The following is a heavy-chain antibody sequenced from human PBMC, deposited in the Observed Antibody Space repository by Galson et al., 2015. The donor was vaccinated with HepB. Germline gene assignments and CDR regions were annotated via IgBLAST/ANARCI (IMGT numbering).Heavy chain of an antibody. CDR2: IAPTDSYT. CDR1: GYSFTSYW. V-gene: IGHV5-10-1*01. Sequence: SGAEVKKPGESLRISCKGSGYSFTSYWINWVRQMPGKGLEWMGTIAPTDSYTKYSPSFQGHVTISVDKSISTAYLQWSSLKASDTAMYYCARHREQWLIQDWYFDLWGRGTLVTVSS. D-gene: IGHD6-19*01. CDR3: ARHREQWLIQDWYFDL. J-gene: IGHJ2*01.